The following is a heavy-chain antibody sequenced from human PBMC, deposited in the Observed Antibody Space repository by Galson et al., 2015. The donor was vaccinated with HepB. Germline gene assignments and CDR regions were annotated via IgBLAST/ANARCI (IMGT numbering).Heavy chain of an antibody. CDR1: GFTFSSYS. D-gene: IGHD2-2*01. CDR3: ARDNLVVVPAAQYYYGMDV. J-gene: IGHJ6*02. V-gene: IGHV3-48*01. Sequence: SLRLSCAASGFTFSSYSMNWVRQAPGKGLEWVSYISSSSSNIYYADSVKGRFTISRDNSKNTLYLQMNSLRAEDTAVYYCARDNLVVVPAAQYYYGMDVWGQGTTVTVSS. CDR2: ISSSSSNI.